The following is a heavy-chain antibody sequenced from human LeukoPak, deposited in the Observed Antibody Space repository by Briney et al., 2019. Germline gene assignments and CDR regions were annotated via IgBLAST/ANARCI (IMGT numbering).Heavy chain of an antibody. CDR1: GFTFSSYA. V-gene: IGHV3-30-3*01. CDR3: AAPIANPQYFDY. D-gene: IGHD6-13*01. CDR2: ISYDGSNK. Sequence: GGSLRLSCAASGFTFSSYAMRWVRQAPGKGLEWVAVISYDGSNKYYADSVKGRFTISRDNSKNTLYLQMNSLRAEDTAVYYCAAPIANPQYFDYWGQGTLVTVSS. J-gene: IGHJ4*02.